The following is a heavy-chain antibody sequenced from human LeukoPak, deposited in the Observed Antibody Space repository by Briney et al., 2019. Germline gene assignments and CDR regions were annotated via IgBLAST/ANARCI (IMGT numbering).Heavy chain of an antibody. D-gene: IGHD6-13*01. CDR1: GYTFTSYG. V-gene: IGHV1-18*01. Sequence: ASVKVSCKASGYTFTSYGISWVRQAPGQGLEWMGWISAYNGNTNYAQKLQGRVTMTTDTSTSTAYMELRSLRSDDTAVYYCARDKRSSWYRAGFDYWGQGTLVTVSS. J-gene: IGHJ4*02. CDR2: ISAYNGNT. CDR3: ARDKRSSWYRAGFDY.